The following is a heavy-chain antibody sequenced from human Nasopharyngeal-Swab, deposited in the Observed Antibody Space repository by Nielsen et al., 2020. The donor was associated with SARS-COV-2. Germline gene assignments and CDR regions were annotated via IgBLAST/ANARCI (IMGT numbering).Heavy chain of an antibody. D-gene: IGHD3-3*01. CDR3: ARELSPYYDFWSGWLDY. CDR1: GYTFTSYY. J-gene: IGHJ4*02. V-gene: IGHV1-46*01. Sequence: ASVKVSCKASGYTFTSYYMHWVRQAPGQGLEWMGIINPSGSTTYSEKFQGRVTMTSDTSTSTVYMELSSLRSEDTAVYYCARELSPYYDFWSGWLDYWGQGILVIVSS. CDR2: INPSGST.